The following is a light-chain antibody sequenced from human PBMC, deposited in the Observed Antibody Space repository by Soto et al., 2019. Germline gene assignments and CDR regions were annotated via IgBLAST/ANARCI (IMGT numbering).Light chain of an antibody. CDR3: QQYNQWPGT. CDR2: GAS. V-gene: IGKV3-15*01. Sequence: EIVMTQSPATLSVSPGGRATLSCRASQSISGTLAWYQQKPGQAPRLLIHGASTRAPGFPARFSGSGSGTDFTLTISGLQSEDFAVYHCQQYNQWPGTFGQGTKVDIK. CDR1: QSISGT. J-gene: IGKJ1*01.